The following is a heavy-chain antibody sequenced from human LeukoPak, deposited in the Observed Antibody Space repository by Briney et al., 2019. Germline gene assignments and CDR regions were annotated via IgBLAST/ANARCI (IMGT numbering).Heavy chain of an antibody. CDR3: ARVGWGAAAGINHYYFDY. V-gene: IGHV4-31*03. J-gene: IGHJ4*02. D-gene: IGHD6-13*01. CDR2: IYYSGST. CDR1: GGSISSGGYY. Sequence: PSETLSLTCTVSGGSISSGGYYWSWIRQHPGKGLEWIGYIYYSGSTYYNPSLKSRVTISVDTSKNQFSLKLSSVTAADTAVYYCARVGWGAAAGINHYYFDYWGQGTLVTVSS.